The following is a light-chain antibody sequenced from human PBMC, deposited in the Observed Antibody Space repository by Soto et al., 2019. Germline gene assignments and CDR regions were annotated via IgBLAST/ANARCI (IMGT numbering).Light chain of an antibody. Sequence: DIPMTQSPSSLSASVGDRVTITCQASDDISNYLNWHQQKPGKAPKVLIYDASHLESGVPSRFSGGGSGTEFTFSISSLQAEDIATYYCQQYANLPLTFGPGTKVDIK. CDR3: QQYANLPLT. J-gene: IGKJ3*01. CDR1: DDISNY. CDR2: DAS. V-gene: IGKV1-33*01.